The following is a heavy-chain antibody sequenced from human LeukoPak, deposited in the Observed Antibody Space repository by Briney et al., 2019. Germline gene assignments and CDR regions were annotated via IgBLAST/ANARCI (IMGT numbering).Heavy chain of an antibody. Sequence: GVSLRLSCAASGFTFSSYGMHWVRQAPGKGREWVAVIWYDGSNKYYADSVKGRFTISRDNSKNTLYLQMNSLRAEDTAVYYCARPLNYYDSSGWDAFDIWGQGTMVTVSS. V-gene: IGHV3-33*01. CDR2: IWYDGSNK. CDR1: GFTFSSYG. CDR3: ARPLNYYDSSGWDAFDI. J-gene: IGHJ3*02. D-gene: IGHD3-22*01.